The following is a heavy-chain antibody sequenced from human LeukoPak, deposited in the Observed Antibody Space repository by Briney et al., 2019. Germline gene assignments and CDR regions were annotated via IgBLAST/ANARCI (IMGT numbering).Heavy chain of an antibody. J-gene: IGHJ3*02. CDR2: IFYSGST. V-gene: IGHV4-4*02. CDR1: GGSISSSNW. Sequence: PSGTLSLTCAVSGGSISSSNWWSWVRQPPGKALEWIGNIFYSGSTYYSPSLKSRVTISLDTSRNQFSLKLNSVTAADTAVYYCAKSNGYGLIDIWGQGTMVTVSS. D-gene: IGHD3-10*01. CDR3: AKSNGYGLIDI.